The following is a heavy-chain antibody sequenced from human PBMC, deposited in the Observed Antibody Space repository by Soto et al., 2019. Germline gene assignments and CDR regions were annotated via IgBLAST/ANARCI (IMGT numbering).Heavy chain of an antibody. V-gene: IGHV4-59*01. J-gene: IGHJ5*02. CDR2: IYYSGST. Sequence: QVQLQESGPGLVKPSETLSLTCTVSGGSISSYYWSWIRQPPGKGLVWIGYIYYSGSTNYNPSLKTRVTISVDTSKNQFSLKLSSVTAADTAVYYCARASTVVTHSGSYNWFDPWGQGTLVTVSS. D-gene: IGHD2-21*02. CDR1: GGSISSYY. CDR3: ARASTVVTHSGSYNWFDP.